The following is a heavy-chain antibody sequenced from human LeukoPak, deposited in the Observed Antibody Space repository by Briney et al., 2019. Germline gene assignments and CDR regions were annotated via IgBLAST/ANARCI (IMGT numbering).Heavy chain of an antibody. CDR2: IYYSGST. CDR1: GGSISSSSYY. J-gene: IGHJ4*02. Sequence: SETLSLTCTVSGGSISSSSYYWGWIRQPPGKGLEWIGSIYYSGSTYYNPSPKSRVTISVDTSKNQFSLKLSSVTAADTAVYYCARGNRREYDYVWGSYRPYFDYWGQGTLVTVSS. D-gene: IGHD3-16*02. CDR3: ARGNRREYDYVWGSYRPYFDY. V-gene: IGHV4-39*07.